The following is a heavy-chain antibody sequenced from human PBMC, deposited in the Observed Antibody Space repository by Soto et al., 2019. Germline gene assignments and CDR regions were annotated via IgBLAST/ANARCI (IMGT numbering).Heavy chain of an antibody. CDR1: GGSISNYY. J-gene: IGHJ4*02. CDR3: ARRSGYRISDYFDY. V-gene: IGHV4-59*08. Sequence: SETLSPTYTVSGGSISNYYWSWIRQPPGRGLEWIGELNYRGSTNYNPSLLSLVTISLDTSKNQFSLKLRSVTASDTAVYFCARRSGYRISDYFDYWGQGTRVT. D-gene: IGHD3-16*02. CDR2: LNYRGST.